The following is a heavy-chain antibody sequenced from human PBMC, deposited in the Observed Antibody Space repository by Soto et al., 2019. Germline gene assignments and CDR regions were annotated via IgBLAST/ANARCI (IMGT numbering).Heavy chain of an antibody. CDR2: INHSGST. V-gene: IGHV4-34*01. Sequence: QVQLQQWGAGLLKPSETLSLTCAVYGGSFSGYYWTWIRQPPGTGLEWIGEINHSGSTNYNPSIKGRVTITVDTSKNQFSLKLTAVTAADTAVYYCARDKITGLFDYWGQGTLVTVSS. CDR1: GGSFSGYY. CDR3: ARDKITGLFDY. D-gene: IGHD3-16*01. J-gene: IGHJ4*02.